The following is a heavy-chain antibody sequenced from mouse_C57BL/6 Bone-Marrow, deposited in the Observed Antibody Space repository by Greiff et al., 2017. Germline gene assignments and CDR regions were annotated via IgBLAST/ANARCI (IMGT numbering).Heavy chain of an antibody. J-gene: IGHJ4*01. Sequence: DVQLQESGPGLVKPSQSLSLTCSVTGYSITSGYYWNWIRQFPGNKLEWMGYISYDGSNNYNPSLKNRIFITRDTSKNQFFLKLNSVTTEDTATYYCARETPLLNAMDYWGQGTSVTVSS. CDR2: ISYDGSN. V-gene: IGHV3-6*01. D-gene: IGHD1-2*01. CDR3: ARETPLLNAMDY. CDR1: GYSITSGYY.